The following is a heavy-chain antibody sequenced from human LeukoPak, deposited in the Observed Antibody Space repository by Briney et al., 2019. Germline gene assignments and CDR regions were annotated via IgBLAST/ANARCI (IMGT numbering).Heavy chain of an antibody. V-gene: IGHV3-73*01. CDR3: SRHEALPGDY. CDR2: IRTKANNYAT. Sequence: GGSLKLSCAASGFTFSGPTVHWVRQASGKGLDWVGHIRTKANNYATAYAASVKGRFTISRDDSKNTAYLQMNSLKIEDTAVYYCSRHEALPGDYWGQGTLVTVSS. CDR1: GFTFSGPT. J-gene: IGHJ4*02. D-gene: IGHD2-21*02.